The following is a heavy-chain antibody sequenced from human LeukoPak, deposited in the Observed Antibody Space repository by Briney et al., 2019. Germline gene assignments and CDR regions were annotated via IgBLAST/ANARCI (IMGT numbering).Heavy chain of an antibody. CDR2: IIPIFGTA. Sequence: SVKVSCKASGGTFSSYAISWLRQAPGQGLEWMGGIIPIFGTANYAQKFQGRVTITTDESTSTAYMELSSLRSEDTAVYYCAGAYDSSGYVAYWGQGTLVTVSS. CDR1: GGTFSSYA. V-gene: IGHV1-69*05. D-gene: IGHD3-22*01. J-gene: IGHJ4*02. CDR3: AGAYDSSGYVAY.